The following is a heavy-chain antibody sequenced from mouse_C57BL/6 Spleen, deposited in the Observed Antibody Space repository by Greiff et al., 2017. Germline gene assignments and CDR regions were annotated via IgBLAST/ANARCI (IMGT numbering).Heavy chain of an antibody. CDR1: GYTFTDYY. V-gene: IGHV1-77*01. D-gene: IGHD1-1*01. CDR3: ANIYYYVDYYAMDY. J-gene: IGHJ4*01. Sequence: VKLLESGAELVKPGASVKISCKASGYTFTDYYINWVKQRPGQGLEWIGKLGPGSGSTYYNEKFKGKATLTADKSSSTAYMQLSSLTSEDSAVYFCANIYYYVDYYAMDYWGQGTSVTVSS. CDR2: LGPGSGST.